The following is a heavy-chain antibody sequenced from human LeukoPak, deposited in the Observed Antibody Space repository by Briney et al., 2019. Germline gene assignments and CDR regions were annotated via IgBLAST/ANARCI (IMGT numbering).Heavy chain of an antibody. CDR1: GFTFDDYG. V-gene: IGHV3-20*04. D-gene: IGHD6-19*01. J-gene: IGHJ3*02. CDR3: ARVGYSSGWYRGDAFDI. Sequence: GGSLRLSCAASGFTFDDYGMSWVRQAPGKGLEWVSGINWNGGSTGYADSVKGRFTISRDNAKNSLYLQMNSLRAEDTAVYYCARVGYSSGWYRGDAFDIWGQGTMVTVSS. CDR2: INWNGGST.